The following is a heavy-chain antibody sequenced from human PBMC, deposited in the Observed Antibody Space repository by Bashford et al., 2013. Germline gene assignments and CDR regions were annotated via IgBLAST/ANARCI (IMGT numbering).Heavy chain of an antibody. V-gene: IGHV4-61*02. J-gene: IGHJ5*02. CDR3: ARGLRGTYYYDTWHWFDP. CDR1: GGSISSGSYY. D-gene: IGHD3-22*01. Sequence: SETLSLTCTVSGGSISSGSYYWSWIRQPAGKGLEWIGRIYTRGSTNYNPSLKSRVTISVDTSKNQFSLKLSSVTAADTAVYYCARGLRGTYYYDTWHWFDPWGQGTLVTVSS. CDR2: IYTRGST.